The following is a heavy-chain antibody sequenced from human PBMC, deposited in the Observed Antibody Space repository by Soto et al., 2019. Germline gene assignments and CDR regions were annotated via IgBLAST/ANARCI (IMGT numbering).Heavy chain of an antibody. Sequence: ASVKVSCKASGCTFTGYYMHWVRQAPGQGLEWMGWINPNSGGTNYAQKFQGRVTMTRDTSISTAYMELSRLRSDDTAVYYCARGGGYCSSTSCPYFDYWGQGTLVTVSS. J-gene: IGHJ4*02. V-gene: IGHV1-2*02. CDR1: GCTFTGYY. D-gene: IGHD2-2*01. CDR2: INPNSGGT. CDR3: ARGGGYCSSTSCPYFDY.